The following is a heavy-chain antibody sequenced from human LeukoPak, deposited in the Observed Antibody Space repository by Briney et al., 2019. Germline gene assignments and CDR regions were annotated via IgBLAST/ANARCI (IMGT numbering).Heavy chain of an antibody. D-gene: IGHD6-13*01. CDR1: GFTFSSYA. V-gene: IGHV3-64*01. J-gene: IGHJ6*03. CDR2: ICSNGGST. CDR3: ARVTAAAAGEGARQGGTADYYYYYKDV. Sequence: GGSLRLSCAASGFTFSSYAMHWVRQAPGKGLEYVSAICSNGGSTYYANSVKGRFTISRDNSKNTLYLQMGSLRAEDMAVYYCARVTAAAAGEGARQGGTADYYYYYKDVWGKGTTVTISS.